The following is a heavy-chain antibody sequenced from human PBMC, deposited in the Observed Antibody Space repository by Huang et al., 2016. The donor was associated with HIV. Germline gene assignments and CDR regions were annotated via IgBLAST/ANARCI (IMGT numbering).Heavy chain of an antibody. CDR3: VREQGRLAVGGIDNWFDP. V-gene: IGHV4-59*02. Sequence: QVRLQESGPGLVKPSETLSLSCTVSGDSVSSHYWGWIRHPPGKGLEWIGTVYDSGTTKYNPRLKRRITISVDTSKNGFSLNITSVSAADTAMYFCVREQGRLAVGGIDNWFDPWGQGALVTVSS. CDR1: GDSVSSHY. CDR2: VYDSGTT. J-gene: IGHJ5*02. D-gene: IGHD6-19*01.